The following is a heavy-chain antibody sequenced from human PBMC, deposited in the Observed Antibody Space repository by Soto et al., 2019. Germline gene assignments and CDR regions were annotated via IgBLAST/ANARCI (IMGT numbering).Heavy chain of an antibody. CDR1: GYTFTSYG. V-gene: IGHV1-18*01. J-gene: IGHJ4*02. D-gene: IGHD3-10*01. CDR3: AWLTQGYVYCYGSGRPGDPDY. Sequence: QVQLVQSGAEVKKPGASVKVSCKASGYTFTSYGISWVRQAPGQGLEWMGWISAYNGNTNYAQKLQGRVTMTTDTATSPAYMELRRLRSDDTAVYYCAWLTQGYVYCYGSGRPGDPDYWGQGTLVTVSS. CDR2: ISAYNGNT.